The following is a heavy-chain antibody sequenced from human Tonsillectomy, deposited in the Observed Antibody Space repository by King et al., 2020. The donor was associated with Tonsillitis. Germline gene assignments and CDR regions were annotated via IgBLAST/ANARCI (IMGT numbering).Heavy chain of an antibody. CDR2: IGISGTTI. J-gene: IGHJ6*02. CDR1: GFTFSDYY. Sequence: VQLVESGGGLVKPGGSLRLSCAASGFTFSDYYMSWIRQAPGKGLEWVSNIGISGTTIHYADSVKGRFTISRDNAKNSLFLQMNSLRVEDTAVYYCAREYNRNGMDVWGQGTTVTVSS. D-gene: IGHD1-1*01. CDR3: AREYNRNGMDV. V-gene: IGHV3-11*01.